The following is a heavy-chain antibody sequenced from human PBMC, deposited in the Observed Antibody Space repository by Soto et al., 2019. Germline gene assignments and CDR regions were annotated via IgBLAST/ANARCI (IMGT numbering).Heavy chain of an antibody. V-gene: IGHV4-59*01. Sequence: SETLSLTCSVSGGSLSTYYWNWIRQPPGRGLEWIAYIHYSGVTNYSPSLRGRVSISIDRSNNAFSLQVSSVTAADTAVYYCARDPAEGSPSTPAAGMDVWGPGTTVTVSS. CDR1: GGSLSTYY. CDR3: ARDPAEGSPSTPAAGMDV. D-gene: IGHD2-2*01. CDR2: IHYSGVT. J-gene: IGHJ6*02.